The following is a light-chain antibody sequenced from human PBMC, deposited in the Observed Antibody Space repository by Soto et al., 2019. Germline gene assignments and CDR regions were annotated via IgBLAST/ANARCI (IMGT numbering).Light chain of an antibody. Sequence: EIVMTQSPDTLSVSPGESATLSCRARQSISNNLDWYQQKPGQAPRLLSYGASTRTTGIPARFSGSGSGTEFTLTISSLQSEDFAVYYCQQYNNWPYTFAQGTKLEIK. CDR2: GAS. CDR3: QQYNNWPYT. J-gene: IGKJ2*01. V-gene: IGKV3-15*01. CDR1: QSISNN.